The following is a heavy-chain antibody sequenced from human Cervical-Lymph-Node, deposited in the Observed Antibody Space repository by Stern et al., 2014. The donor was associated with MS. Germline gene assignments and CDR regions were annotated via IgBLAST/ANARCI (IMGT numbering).Heavy chain of an antibody. J-gene: IGHJ6*02. D-gene: IGHD2-2*01. Sequence: QVQLVQSGAEVKKPRSSVKVSCKASGGTFNTYTITWVRQAPGQRLEWMGRIIPMFGLAKYAPKFQGRVTITADKSTSTAYMALSSLRSEDTAVYYCARVADIVVVPTDNGMDVWGQGTTVTVSS. CDR2: IIPMFGLA. V-gene: IGHV1-69*04. CDR1: GGTFNTYT. CDR3: ARVADIVVVPTDNGMDV.